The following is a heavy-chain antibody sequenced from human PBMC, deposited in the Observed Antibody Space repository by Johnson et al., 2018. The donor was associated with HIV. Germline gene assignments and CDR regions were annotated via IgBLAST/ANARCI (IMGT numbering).Heavy chain of an antibody. CDR3: TTDQNDIWSYRFGVDF. D-gene: IGHD3-16*02. CDR1: GFTFSSYG. J-gene: IGHJ3*01. V-gene: IGHV3-30*03. CDR2: ISYDGSNK. Sequence: QVQLVESGGGVVQRGGSLRVSCAASGFTFSSYGMHWVRQAPGKGLEWVAVISYDGSNKYHADSVKGRFTISRDNSKNTLYLQMNSLKTEDTAVYFCTTDQNDIWSYRFGVDFWGQGTMVTVSS.